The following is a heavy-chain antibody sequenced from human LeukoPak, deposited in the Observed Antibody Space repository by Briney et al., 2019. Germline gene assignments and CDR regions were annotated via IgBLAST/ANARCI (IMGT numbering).Heavy chain of an antibody. CDR2: IKSNSDGGTT. J-gene: IGHJ4*02. D-gene: IGHD6-13*01. CDR3: AKDLAAAAGSPDY. V-gene: IGHV3-15*01. Sequence: GGSLRLSCATSGFTFSNAWMSWVRQAPGKGLEWIGRIKSNSDGGTTDYAAPVKGRFTISRDDSKNTLYLQMNSLRAEDTAVYYCAKDLAAAAGSPDYWGQGTLVTVSS. CDR1: GFTFSNAW.